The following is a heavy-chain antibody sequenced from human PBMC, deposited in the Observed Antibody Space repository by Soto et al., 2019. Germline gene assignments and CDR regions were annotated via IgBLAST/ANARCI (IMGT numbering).Heavy chain of an antibody. CDR3: AKDLEVGSGWYGYYYYYGMDV. CDR1: EFTFSGRS. V-gene: IGHV3-30*18. J-gene: IGHJ6*02. Sequence: GGSLRLSCAASEFTFSGRSVHWVRQAPGKGLVWVSVISNDESNKYYADSVKGRFTSSRDNSKNTLYLQMNSLRAEDTAVYYCAKDLEVGSGWYGYYYYYGMDVWGQGTTVTVSS. D-gene: IGHD6-19*01. CDR2: ISNDESNK.